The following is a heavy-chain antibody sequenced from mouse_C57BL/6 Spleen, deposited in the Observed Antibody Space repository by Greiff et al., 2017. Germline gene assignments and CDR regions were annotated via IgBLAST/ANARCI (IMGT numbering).Heavy chain of an antibody. CDR2: INSDGGST. CDR3: ARQRGEGGFAY. V-gene: IGHV5-2*01. CDR1: EYEFPSYD. Sequence: DVKLVESGGGLVQPGESLKLSCESNEYEFPSYDMSWVRKTPEKRLELVAAINSDGGSTYYPDTMERRFIISRDNTNKTLYLQMGSLWSEDTALCDCARQRGEGGFAYWGQGTLVTVSA. J-gene: IGHJ3*01. D-gene: IGHD2-13*01.